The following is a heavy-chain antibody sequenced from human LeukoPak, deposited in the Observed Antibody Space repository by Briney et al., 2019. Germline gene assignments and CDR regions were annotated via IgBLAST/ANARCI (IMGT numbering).Heavy chain of an antibody. V-gene: IGHV3-33*01. CDR2: IWYDGSNK. CDR1: GFTFSSYG. D-gene: IGHD6-19*01. J-gene: IGHJ4*02. CDR3: ARGQVGIAVLMGMGPASR. Sequence: PGGSLRLSCAASGFTFSSYGMHWVRQAPGKGLEWVAVIWYDGSNKYYADSVKGRFTISRDNSKNTLYLQMNSLRAEDTAVYYCARGQVGIAVLMGMGPASRWGQGTLVTVSS.